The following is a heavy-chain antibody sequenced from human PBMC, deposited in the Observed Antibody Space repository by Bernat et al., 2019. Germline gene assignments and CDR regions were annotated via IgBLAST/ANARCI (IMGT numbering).Heavy chain of an antibody. V-gene: IGHV3-11*06. CDR3: ARDIVVVPAAIGYYYYYYGMDV. D-gene: IGHD2-2*01. J-gene: IGHJ6*02. CDR2: ISSSSSYT. CDR1: GFTFSDYY. Sequence: QVQLVESGGGLVKPGGSQRLSCAASGFTFSDYYMSWIRQAPGKGLEWVSYISSSSSYTNYADSVKGRFTISRDNAKNSLYLQMNSLRAEDTAVYYCARDIVVVPAAIGYYYYYYGMDVWGQGTTVTVSS.